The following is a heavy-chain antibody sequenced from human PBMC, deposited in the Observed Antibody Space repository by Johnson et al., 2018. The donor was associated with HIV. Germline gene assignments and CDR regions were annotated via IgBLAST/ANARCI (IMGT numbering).Heavy chain of an antibody. CDR1: GFTFSSYG. CDR2: ISYDGSNK. Sequence: QVLLVESGGGVVQPGGSLRLSCVASGFTFSSYGMHWVRQAPGKGLEWVAVISYDGSNKYYADYVKGRFTISRDNSKNTLYLQMERLRVEDTAIYYCSNALSLRILLTALDIWGQGTMVTASS. CDR3: SNALSLRILLTALDI. D-gene: IGHD1-26*01. J-gene: IGHJ3*02. V-gene: IGHV3-30*19.